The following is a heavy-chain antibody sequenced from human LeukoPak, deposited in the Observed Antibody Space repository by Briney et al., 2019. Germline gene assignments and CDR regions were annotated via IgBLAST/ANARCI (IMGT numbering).Heavy chain of an antibody. CDR3: ARSVPDYTRFDY. J-gene: IGHJ4*02. CDR2: FKTNSGQV. CDR1: GFTFSDYA. Sequence: GGSLRLSCVASGFTFSDYAMNWVRQAPGRGLEWVSTFKTNSGQVYYAESVRGRFTISRVNSKNTVYLEMSSLRAEDTALYFCARSVPDYTRFDYWGQGALVTVSS. V-gene: IGHV3-23*01. D-gene: IGHD4-11*01.